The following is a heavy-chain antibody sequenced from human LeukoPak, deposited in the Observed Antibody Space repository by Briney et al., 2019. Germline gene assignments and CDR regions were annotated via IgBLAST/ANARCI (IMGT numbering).Heavy chain of an antibody. V-gene: IGHV3-33*01. Sequence: PGRSLRLSCAASGFTFSSYGMHWVRQAPGKGLEWVAVIRYDGSSKYYADSVKGRFTISRDNSKNTLYLQMNSLRAEDTAVYYCARDEYGSGRMGFDYWGQGTLVTVSS. D-gene: IGHD3-10*01. J-gene: IGHJ4*02. CDR3: ARDEYGSGRMGFDY. CDR1: GFTFSSYG. CDR2: IRYDGSSK.